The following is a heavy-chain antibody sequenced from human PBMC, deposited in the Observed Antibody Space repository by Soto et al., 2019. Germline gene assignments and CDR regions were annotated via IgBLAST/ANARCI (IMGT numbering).Heavy chain of an antibody. CDR2: VYPGDSQT. CDR1: GYTFTDAW. V-gene: IGHV5-51*01. J-gene: IGHJ4*02. Sequence: PGESLKISCKASGYTFTDAWIGWVRQMPGKGLEWMGIVYPGDSQTRYNPSFQGQITISADKSITTAYLQWTSLKASYSAMYYCARQKGYWGQGTLVTVSS. CDR3: ARQKGY.